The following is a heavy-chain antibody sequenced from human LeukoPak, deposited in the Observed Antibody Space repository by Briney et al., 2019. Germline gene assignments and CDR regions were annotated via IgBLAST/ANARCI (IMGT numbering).Heavy chain of an antibody. V-gene: IGHV3-7*01. CDR2: IKQDGSEK. Sequence: GGSLRLPCAASGFTFSSYWMSWVRQAPGKGLEWVANIKQDGSEKYYVDSVKGRFTISRDNAKNSLYLQMNSLRAEDTAVYYCAREYYDSSGYYGVYYYYYYYMDVWGKGTTVTVSS. D-gene: IGHD3-22*01. CDR3: AREYYDSSGYYGVYYYYYYYMDV. J-gene: IGHJ6*03. CDR1: GFTFSSYW.